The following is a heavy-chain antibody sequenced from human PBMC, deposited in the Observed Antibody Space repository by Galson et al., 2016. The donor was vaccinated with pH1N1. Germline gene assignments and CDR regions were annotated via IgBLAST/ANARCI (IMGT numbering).Heavy chain of an antibody. D-gene: IGHD4-11*01. V-gene: IGHV1-46*01. Sequence: SGYSFTDYYVHWIRQAPGQGLEWMAIIKPTGGDTTYAQNFQGRVFVTRDTSTSTVYMEVTSLRSEDTAVYYCARAPYSNYHYYYFDFWGQGTLVTVSS. CDR1: GYSFTDYY. J-gene: IGHJ4*02. CDR2: IKPTGGDT. CDR3: ARAPYSNYHYYYFDF.